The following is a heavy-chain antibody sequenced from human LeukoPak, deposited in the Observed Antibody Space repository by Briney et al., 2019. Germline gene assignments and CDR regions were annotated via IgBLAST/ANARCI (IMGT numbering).Heavy chain of an antibody. J-gene: IGHJ4*02. V-gene: IGHV1-2*02. D-gene: IGHD3-9*01. Sequence: ASVKVSCKASGYTFTSYYMHWVRQAPGQGLEWMGWINPNSGGTNYAQKFQGRVTMTRDTSISTAYMELSRLRSDDTAVYYCARGHDILTGYYFDYWGQGTLVTVSS. CDR2: INPNSGGT. CDR3: ARGHDILTGYYFDY. CDR1: GYTFTSYY.